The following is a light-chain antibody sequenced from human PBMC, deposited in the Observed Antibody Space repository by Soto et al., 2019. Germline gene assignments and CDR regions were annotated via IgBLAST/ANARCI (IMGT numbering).Light chain of an antibody. J-gene: IGKJ1*01. Sequence: EIVLTQSPGTLSLSPGERATLSCRASQSVSNNYLAWYQQKPCQAPRLLIYGASNTATGIPDRFSGSGSGTDFTLTISRLEPEDFAVYYCQQYGSSGTFGQGTKVEIK. CDR1: QSVSNNY. CDR2: GAS. CDR3: QQYGSSGT. V-gene: IGKV3-20*01.